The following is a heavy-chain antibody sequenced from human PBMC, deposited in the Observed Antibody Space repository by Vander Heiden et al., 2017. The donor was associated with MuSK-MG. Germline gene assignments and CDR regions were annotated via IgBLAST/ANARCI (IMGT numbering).Heavy chain of an antibody. CDR1: GFTFSNYV. J-gene: IGHJ3*02. D-gene: IGHD2-21*02. CDR3: AKGPGGGDSIGAFDI. V-gene: IGHV3-23*01. Sequence: EVQLLESGGGLVQPGGSLRLSCEASGFTFSNYVMNWVRQAPGKGLEWVSTISGSGGNTYNADSVKGRFTISRDNSKNTLDLQMNSLKAEDTAVYYCAKGPGGGDSIGAFDIWGQGTMVTVSS. CDR2: ISGSGGNT.